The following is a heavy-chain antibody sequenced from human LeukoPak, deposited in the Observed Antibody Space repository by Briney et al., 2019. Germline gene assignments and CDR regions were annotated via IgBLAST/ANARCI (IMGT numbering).Heavy chain of an antibody. CDR3: TTESYDR. CDR2: IRSKTDGGTT. D-gene: IGHD3-22*01. J-gene: IGHJ4*02. CDR1: GFTFTNAW. V-gene: IGHV3-15*01. Sequence: GGSLRLSCAASGFTFTNAWMSWVRQAPGKGLAWVGRIRSKTDGGTTDYAAPVKGRFTISRDDSKNTLYLQMDSLKTEDTAIYYCTTESYDRWGQGTLVTVSS.